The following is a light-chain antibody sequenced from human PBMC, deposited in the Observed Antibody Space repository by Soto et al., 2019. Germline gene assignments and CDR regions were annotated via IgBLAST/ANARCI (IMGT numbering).Light chain of an antibody. V-gene: IGKV1-9*01. J-gene: IGKJ4*01. CDR3: QKLNSYPLT. CDR2: AAS. Sequence: DIQLTQSPSFLSASVGDRVTITCRASQGISSYLAWYQQKPGKAPKLLIYAASTLQSGVPSRFSGSGSWTKFTLPISSLQPEDFATYYCQKLNSYPLTFGGGTKVEIK. CDR1: QGISSY.